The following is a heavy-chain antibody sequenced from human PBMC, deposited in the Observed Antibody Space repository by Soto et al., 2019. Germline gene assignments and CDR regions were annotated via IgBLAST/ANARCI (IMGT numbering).Heavy chain of an antibody. CDR1: GYTFTSYG. CDR2: ISAYNGNT. J-gene: IGHJ6*02. D-gene: IGHD3-10*01. CDR3: ARDKAGDLLWFGEPSDYYYGMDV. Sequence: GASVKVSCKASGYTFTSYGISWVRQAPGQGLEWMGWISAYNGNTNYAQKLQGRVTMTTDTSTSTAYMELRSLRSDDTAVYYCARDKAGDLLWFGEPSDYYYGMDVWGQGTTVTVSS. V-gene: IGHV1-18*01.